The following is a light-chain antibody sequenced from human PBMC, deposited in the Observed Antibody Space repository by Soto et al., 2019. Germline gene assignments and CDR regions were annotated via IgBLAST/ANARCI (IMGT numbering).Light chain of an antibody. CDR2: AAS. CDR1: PGISSY. CDR3: QHYNSYSEA. Sequence: IQLTQSPSSLSASVGDRVTITCRSSPGISSYLAWYQQKPGKAPKLLIYAASTLQSGVPSRFSGSGSGTEFTLTISSLQPDYFATYYCQHYNSYSEAFGQGTKVDI. V-gene: IGKV1-9*01. J-gene: IGKJ1*01.